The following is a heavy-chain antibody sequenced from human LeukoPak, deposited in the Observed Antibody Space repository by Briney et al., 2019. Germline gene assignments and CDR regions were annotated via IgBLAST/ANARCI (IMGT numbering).Heavy chain of an antibody. CDR2: IIAYNVNT. D-gene: IGHD3-22*01. Sequence: ASVKVSCKASGYNLISYGIIWVRQAPGQGLEWMGWIIAYNVNTNYAQKFQGRVTTTTDTSTSTAYMELRSLKSDDTAVYFCARPYDTSGYYNYYLDYWGQGTLVTVSS. V-gene: IGHV1-18*01. CDR3: ARPYDTSGYYNYYLDY. J-gene: IGHJ4*02. CDR1: GYNLISYG.